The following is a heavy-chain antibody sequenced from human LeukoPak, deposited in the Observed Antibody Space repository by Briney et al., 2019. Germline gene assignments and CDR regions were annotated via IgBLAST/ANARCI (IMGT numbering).Heavy chain of an antibody. CDR3: ARPSPFGEIDY. CDR2: IYYSGST. D-gene: IGHD3-10*01. Sequence: PSGTLSLTCTVSGGSISSSSYYWGWIRQPPGKGLEWIGSIYYSGSTYYNPSLKSRVTISVDTSKNQFSLKLSSVTAADTAVYYCARPSPFGEIDYWGQGTLVTVSS. V-gene: IGHV4-39*01. CDR1: GGSISSSSYY. J-gene: IGHJ4*02.